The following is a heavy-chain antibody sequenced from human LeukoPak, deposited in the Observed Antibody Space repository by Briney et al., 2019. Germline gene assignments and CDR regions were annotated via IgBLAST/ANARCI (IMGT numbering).Heavy chain of an antibody. V-gene: IGHV3-73*01. D-gene: IGHD6-19*01. CDR1: GFTFSGSA. CDR3: TRPSWGGPVADIDY. J-gene: IGHJ4*02. CDR2: IRSKTNNYAT. Sequence: GGSLRLSCAASGFTFSGSAVHWVRQASGKGLEWVGRIRSKTNNYATAYAASMRGRFTISRDDSKNTAYLQINSLKTEDTAVYYCTRPSWGGPVADIDYWGQGTLVTVSS.